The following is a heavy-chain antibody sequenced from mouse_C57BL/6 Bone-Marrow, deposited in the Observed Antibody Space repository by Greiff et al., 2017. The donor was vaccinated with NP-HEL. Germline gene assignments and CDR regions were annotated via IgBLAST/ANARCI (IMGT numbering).Heavy chain of an antibody. D-gene: IGHD1-1*01. CDR3: AKIPYYYGSSHWYFDV. Sequence: VMLVESGPGLVQPSQSLSITCTVSGFSLTSYGVHWVRQSPGKGLEWLGVIWRGGSTDYNAAFMSRLSITKDNSKSQVFFKMNSLQADDTAIYYCAKIPYYYGSSHWYFDVWGTGTTVTVSS. V-gene: IGHV2-5*01. CDR1: GFSLTSYG. CDR2: IWRGGST. J-gene: IGHJ1*03.